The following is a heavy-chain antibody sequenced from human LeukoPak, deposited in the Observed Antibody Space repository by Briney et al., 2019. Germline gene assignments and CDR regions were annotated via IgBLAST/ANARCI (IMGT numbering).Heavy chain of an antibody. J-gene: IGHJ5*02. D-gene: IGHD5-18*01. V-gene: IGHV4-39*07. CDR1: GGSIISSNYY. CDR3: ARIDTAMDVNWFDP. Sequence: SETLSLTCSVSGGSIISSNYYWGWIRQPPGKGLEWIGNIYHSGSTYYNPSLKSRVTISVDTSKNDFSLKLISVTAADTAVYYCARIDTAMDVNWFDPWGQGTLVTVSS. CDR2: IYHSGST.